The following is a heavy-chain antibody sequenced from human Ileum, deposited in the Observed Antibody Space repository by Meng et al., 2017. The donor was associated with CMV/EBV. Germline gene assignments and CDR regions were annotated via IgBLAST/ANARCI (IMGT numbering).Heavy chain of an antibody. J-gene: IGHJ4*02. Sequence: QFPRQQWGAELFNPSATLSPTCAVDGGSFSDYYWFWIRQSPGKGLEWIGEVHHSGITNYNPSLKSRVTISVDTSKNQFFLKLTSVTAADTGLYYCATNSEDYWGQGTLVTVSS. CDR1: GGSFSDYY. CDR2: VHHSGIT. CDR3: ATNSEDY. V-gene: IGHV4-34*01. D-gene: IGHD4-23*01.